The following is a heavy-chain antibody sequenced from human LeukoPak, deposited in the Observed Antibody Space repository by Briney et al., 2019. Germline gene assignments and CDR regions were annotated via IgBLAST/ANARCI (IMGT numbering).Heavy chain of an antibody. CDR3: ARFTPQGYGWGGYNRFDP. CDR1: GGSISSSNW. Sequence: NSSETLSLTCAVSGGSISSSNWWSWVRQPPGKGLEWIGEIYHSGSTNYNPSLKSRVTISVDTSKNQFSLNLTSVTAADTAVYYCARFTPQGYGWGGYNRFDPWGQGTLVTVSS. D-gene: IGHD3-16*01. V-gene: IGHV4-4*02. CDR2: IYHSGST. J-gene: IGHJ5*02.